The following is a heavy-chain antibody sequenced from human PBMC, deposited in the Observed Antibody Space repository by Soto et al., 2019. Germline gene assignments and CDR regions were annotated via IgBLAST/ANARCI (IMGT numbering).Heavy chain of an antibody. Sequence: QVQLVQSGAEVKKPGASVKVSCKASGYTFTTYGISWLRQAPGQGLEWMGWISASNGNTYYGQKYQGRVTMTTDSFTSTASMELSSLTSVDTTVYYCARALPYSSSGDSWGRGTLVSVSS. CDR3: ARALPYSSSGDS. J-gene: IGHJ4*02. CDR2: ISASNGNT. D-gene: IGHD6-13*01. V-gene: IGHV1-18*01. CDR1: GYTFTTYG.